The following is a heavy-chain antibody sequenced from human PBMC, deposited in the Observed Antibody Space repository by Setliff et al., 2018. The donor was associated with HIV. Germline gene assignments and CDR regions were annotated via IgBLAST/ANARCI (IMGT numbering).Heavy chain of an antibody. V-gene: IGHV4-34*01. J-gene: IGHJ4*02. Sequence: PSETLSLTCAVYGGSFSGYYWSWIRQPPGKGLEWIGEINYSGSNNYNPSLKSRVTLSVDTSKNQFSLKMSSVTAADTAVYYCTRHWRGGLDYWGQGTLVTVSS. CDR1: GGSFSGYY. D-gene: IGHD1-1*01. CDR2: INYSGSN. CDR3: TRHWRGGLDY.